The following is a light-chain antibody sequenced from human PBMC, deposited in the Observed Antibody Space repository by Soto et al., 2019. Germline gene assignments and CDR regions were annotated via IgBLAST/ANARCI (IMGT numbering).Light chain of an antibody. CDR2: WAS. V-gene: IGKV4-1*01. CDR1: QSVFYSSNNRNY. CDR3: QEYYSVSRA. J-gene: IGKJ1*01. Sequence: DIVMTQSPDSLAVSLGERATINCKSSQSVFYSSNNRNYVAWYQQKPGQPPKLLIYWASTRESGVPDRISGSGSGTDFTLTISSLQAEDVAVYYCQEYYSVSRAFGQGTKVDIK.